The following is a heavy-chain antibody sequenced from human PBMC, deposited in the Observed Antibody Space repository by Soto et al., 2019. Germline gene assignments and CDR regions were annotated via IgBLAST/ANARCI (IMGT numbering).Heavy chain of an antibody. CDR1: GFTFDDYA. J-gene: IGHJ3*02. CDR2: ISWNSGSI. Sequence: PGVSLRLSCAASGFTFDDYAMHWVRQAPGKGLEWVSGISWNSGSIGYADSVKGRFTISRDNAKNSLYLQMNSLRAEDTALYYCAKEVAMGDDDFDIWGQGTMVKVSS. D-gene: IGHD5-18*01. CDR3: AKEVAMGDDDFDI. V-gene: IGHV3-9*01.